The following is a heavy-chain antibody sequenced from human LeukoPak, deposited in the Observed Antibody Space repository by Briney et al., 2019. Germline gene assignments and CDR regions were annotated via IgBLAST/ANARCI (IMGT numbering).Heavy chain of an antibody. V-gene: IGHV3-30*04. CDR2: ISYDGSNK. D-gene: IGHD2-21*02. Sequence: GGSLRLSCAASGSTFSSYAMHWVRQAPGKGLEWVAVISYDGSNKYYADSVKGRFTISRDNSKNTLYLQMNSLRAEDTAVYYCARRLGGDLIDYWGQGTLVTVSS. J-gene: IGHJ4*02. CDR3: ARRLGGDLIDY. CDR1: GSTFSSYA.